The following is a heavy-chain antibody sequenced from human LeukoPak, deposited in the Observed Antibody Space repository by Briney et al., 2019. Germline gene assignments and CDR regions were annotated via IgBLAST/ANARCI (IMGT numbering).Heavy chain of an antibody. V-gene: IGHV4-30-4*01. J-gene: IGHJ5*02. Sequence: PSQTLSLTCTVSGGSISSGDYYWSWIRQPPGKGLEWIGYTYYSGSTYYNPSLRSRATISVDTSKNQFSLKLTSVTAADTAVYYCARPYYYDSRIDPWGQGTLVTVSS. D-gene: IGHD3-22*01. CDR2: TYYSGST. CDR3: ARPYYYDSRIDP. CDR1: GGSISSGDYY.